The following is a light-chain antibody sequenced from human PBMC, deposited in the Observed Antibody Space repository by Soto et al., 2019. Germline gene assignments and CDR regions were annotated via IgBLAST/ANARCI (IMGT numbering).Light chain of an antibody. CDR2: KAS. V-gene: IGKV1-5*03. CDR3: QQYNVYWT. CDR1: QTISSW. J-gene: IGKJ1*01. Sequence: DIQMTQCPSTLSGSVGDRVTITCRASQTISSWLAWYQQKPGKAPKLLIYKASTLKSGVPSRFSGSGSGTEFTLTISSLQPDDFATYYCQQYNVYWTFGQGTKVDIK.